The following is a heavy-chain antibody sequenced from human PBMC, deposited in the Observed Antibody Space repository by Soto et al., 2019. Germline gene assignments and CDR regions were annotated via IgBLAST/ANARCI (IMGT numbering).Heavy chain of an antibody. D-gene: IGHD3-10*01. CDR2: ITGNGDTT. CDR1: GFTFRIYA. V-gene: IGHV3-23*01. Sequence: EVQLLESGGGLVQPVGSLRLSCAASGFTFRIYAMSWVRQAPGRGLEWVSSITGNGDTTYYPDSVKGRFTISRDNSKNTLFLKMNSRRVEDTAVYYCALDRPNYFGSGGGYYKSGGDHWGQGILVTVSS. CDR3: ALDRPNYFGSGGGYYKSGGDH. J-gene: IGHJ5*02.